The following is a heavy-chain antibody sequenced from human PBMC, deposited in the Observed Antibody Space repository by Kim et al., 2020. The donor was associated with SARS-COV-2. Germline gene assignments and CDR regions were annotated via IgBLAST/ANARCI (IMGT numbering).Heavy chain of an antibody. J-gene: IGHJ2*01. CDR3: ARHNHYYDSVRYFDL. Sequence: SETLSLTCTVSGVSISSFYWNWIRQSPGKGLEWIGYIYESGSTSYNPSLKTRVTISGDTSKNQFSLNLRSVTAADTAVYYCARHNHYYDSVRYFDLWGRG. CDR1: GVSISSFY. D-gene: IGHD3-22*01. V-gene: IGHV4-59*08. CDR2: IYESGST.